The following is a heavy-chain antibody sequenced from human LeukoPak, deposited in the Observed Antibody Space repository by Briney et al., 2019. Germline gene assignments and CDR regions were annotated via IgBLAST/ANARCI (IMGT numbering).Heavy chain of an antibody. V-gene: IGHV1-8*03. J-gene: IGHJ3*02. CDR3: AGGIRDTRGYFALDI. D-gene: IGHD3-22*01. CDR1: GYTCSSYD. CDR2: MNPNADRGNT. Sequence: ASVKVSCKASGYTCSSYDINWLRQATGQGLEWMGWMNPNADRGNTGYAQKFQGRVTFTRDTSISTAYMELNNLRSEDTVVYYGAGGIRDTRGYFALDIWGQGTMVIVSS.